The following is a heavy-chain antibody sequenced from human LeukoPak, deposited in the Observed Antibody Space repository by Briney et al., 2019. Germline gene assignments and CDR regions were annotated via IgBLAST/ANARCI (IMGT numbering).Heavy chain of an antibody. Sequence: ASVKVSCKASGYTFTGYYMHWARQAPGQGLEWMGWINPNSGGTNYAQKFQGWVTMTRDTSISTAYVELSRLRPDDTAVYYCARDSRTGYDFWSGYYTGSGPTREYGMDVWGQGTTVTVSS. V-gene: IGHV1-2*04. D-gene: IGHD3-3*01. J-gene: IGHJ6*02. CDR3: ARDSRTGYDFWSGYYTGSGPTREYGMDV. CDR2: INPNSGGT. CDR1: GYTFTGYY.